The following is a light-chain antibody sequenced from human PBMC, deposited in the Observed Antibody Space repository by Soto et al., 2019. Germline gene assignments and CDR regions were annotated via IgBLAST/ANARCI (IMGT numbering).Light chain of an antibody. J-gene: IGKJ4*01. CDR3: QQYDNLPLT. CDR2: DAS. Sequence: DIQMTQSPSSLSASVGDRVTITCQASQDISDYLNWYQQKPGKAPKLLTYDASNLKTGVPSRFSGSGSGTDFSLSISNLQPEDIATYYCQQYDNLPLTFGGGTKVEIK. CDR1: QDISDY. V-gene: IGKV1-33*01.